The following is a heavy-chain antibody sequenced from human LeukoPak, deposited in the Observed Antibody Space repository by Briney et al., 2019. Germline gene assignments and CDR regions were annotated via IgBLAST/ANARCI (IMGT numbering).Heavy chain of an antibody. CDR1: GYTFSGYY. CDR2: INPHSGDA. J-gene: IGHJ4*02. CDR3: ATTFTTRGGFDC. Sequence: ASVKVCCKSSGYTFSGYYIHWVRQAPGQGLEWMGWINPHSGDAKYEQKFQGRVTMTRDTSISTAYMELSSLDSYDTAVLYCATTFTTRGGFDCWGQGTLVTVSS. D-gene: IGHD4-17*01. V-gene: IGHV1-2*02.